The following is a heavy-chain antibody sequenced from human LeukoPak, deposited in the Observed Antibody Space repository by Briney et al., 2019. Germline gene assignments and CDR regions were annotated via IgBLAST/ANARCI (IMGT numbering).Heavy chain of an antibody. CDR2: VYYSGST. D-gene: IGHD2-15*01. J-gene: IGHJ4*02. Sequence: SETLSLTGVVSGGSVSGDYRGWIRQPPGRVLEWIGYVYYSGSTNYNPSFKSRITISVDTSRNQFSLQLSSVTAADTAVYYCARIHRYCSGAACYVLDYWGQGTLVAVSS. V-gene: IGHV4-59*02. CDR1: GGSVSGDY. CDR3: ARIHRYCSGAACYVLDY.